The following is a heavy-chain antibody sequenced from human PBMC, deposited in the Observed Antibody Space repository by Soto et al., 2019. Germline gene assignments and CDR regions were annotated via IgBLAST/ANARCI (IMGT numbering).Heavy chain of an antibody. CDR3: ARGGKVVLVPAAMPDWFDP. CDR1: GGSISSGGYY. D-gene: IGHD2-2*01. V-gene: IGHV4-31*03. J-gene: IGHJ5*02. Sequence: QVQLQESGPGLVKPSQTLSLTCTVSGGSISSGGYYWSWIRQHPGKGLEWIGYIYYSGSTYYNPSIRRRVTISVDTAKNQCSRKLSSVTAADTAVYYCARGGKVVLVPAAMPDWFDPWGQGTLVTVSS. CDR2: IYYSGST.